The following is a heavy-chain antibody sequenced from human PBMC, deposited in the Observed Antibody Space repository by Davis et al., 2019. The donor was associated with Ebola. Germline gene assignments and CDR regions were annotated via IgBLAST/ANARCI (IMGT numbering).Heavy chain of an antibody. CDR2: ISGSGGST. V-gene: IGHV3-23*01. CDR3: AGNYDILTGTPFDY. Sequence: PGGSLNLSCPASGFTFSSYAMTWVRQPPGKGLEWVSVISGSGGSTYYADSVKGRFTISRDNSKNTLYLQMNSLRAEDTAVYYCAGNYDILTGTPFDYWGQGTLVTVSS. CDR1: GFTFSSYA. D-gene: IGHD3-9*01. J-gene: IGHJ4*02.